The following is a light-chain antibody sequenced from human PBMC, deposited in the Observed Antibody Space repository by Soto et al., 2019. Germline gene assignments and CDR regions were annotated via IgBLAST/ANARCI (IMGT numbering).Light chain of an antibody. CDR2: EVS. CDR1: SSDVGGYKY. J-gene: IGLJ1*01. Sequence: QSALTQPASVSGSPGQWITVSCTGTSSDVGGYKYVSWYQQHPGKAPKLIIYEVSNRPSGVSHRFSGSKSGNTASLTISGLLAEDEADYYCSSYSSGSTLEVFGTGTKVTVL. CDR3: SSYSSGSTLEV. V-gene: IGLV2-14*01.